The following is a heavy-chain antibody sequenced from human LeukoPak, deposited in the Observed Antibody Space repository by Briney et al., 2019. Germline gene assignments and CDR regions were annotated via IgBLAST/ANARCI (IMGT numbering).Heavy chain of an antibody. CDR1: GFTFSSYA. J-gene: IGHJ5*02. D-gene: IGHD1-1*01. V-gene: IGHV3-30-3*01. CDR3: ARGISSAGTTWIGNWFDP. CDR2: ISYDGSNK. Sequence: GRSLRLSCAASGFTFSSYAMHWVRQAPGKGLEWVAVISYDGSNKYYADSVKGRFTISRDNSKNTLYLQMNSLRAEDTAVYYCARGISSAGTTWIGNWFDPWGQGTLVTVSS.